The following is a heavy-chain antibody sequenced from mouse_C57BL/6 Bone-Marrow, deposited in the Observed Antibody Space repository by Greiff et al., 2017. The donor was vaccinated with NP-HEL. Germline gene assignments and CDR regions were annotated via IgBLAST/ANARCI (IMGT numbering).Heavy chain of an antibody. CDR2: IYPGDGDT. V-gene: IGHV1-80*01. J-gene: IGHJ3*01. Sequence: QVQLQQSGAELVKPGASVKISCKASGYAFSSYWMNWVKQRPGKGLGWIGQIYPGDGDTNYNGKFKGKATLTADKSSSTAYMQLSSLTSEDSAVYFCARSLMVTTAWFAYWGQGTLVTVSA. D-gene: IGHD2-2*01. CDR3: ARSLMVTTAWFAY. CDR1: GYAFSSYW.